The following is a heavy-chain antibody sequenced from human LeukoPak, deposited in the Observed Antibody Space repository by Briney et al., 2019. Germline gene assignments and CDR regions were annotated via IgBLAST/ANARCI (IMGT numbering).Heavy chain of an antibody. V-gene: IGHV3-7*01. CDR1: GFTFSIYW. J-gene: IGHJ4*02. CDR2: IKQDGSEK. CDR3: ARADSSGYYYPNYFDY. D-gene: IGHD3-22*01. Sequence: GGSLRLSCAASGFTFSIYWMSWVRQAPGKGLEWVANIKQDGSEKYYVDSVKGRFTISRDNAKNSLYLQMNSLRAEDTAVYYCARADSSGYYYPNYFDYWGQGTLVTVSS.